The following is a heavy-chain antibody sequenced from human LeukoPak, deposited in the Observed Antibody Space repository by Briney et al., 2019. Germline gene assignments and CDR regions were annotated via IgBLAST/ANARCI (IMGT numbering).Heavy chain of an antibody. V-gene: IGHV1-8*01. CDR3: AKDYYDSSGSPYNWFDP. CDR2: MSPDGGYT. D-gene: IGHD3-22*01. Sequence: ASVKVSCKASGYTFTSYDINWVRQATGQGLEWMGWMSPDGGYTGYAQTFQGRVTLTRNTSVSTAFMELSSLRSEDTAVYYCAKDYYDSSGSPYNWFDPWGQGTLVTVSS. J-gene: IGHJ5*02. CDR1: GYTFTSYD.